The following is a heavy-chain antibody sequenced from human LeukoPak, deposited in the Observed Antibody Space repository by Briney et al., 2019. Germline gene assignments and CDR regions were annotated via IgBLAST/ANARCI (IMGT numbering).Heavy chain of an antibody. Sequence: GRSLRLSCAGSGFTFSSYAMHWVRQAPGKGLEWVAVISYDGSNKYYADSVKGRFTISRDNSKNTLYLQMNSLRAEDTAVYYCARDRGQWLVQGIDYWGQGTLVTVSS. CDR3: ARDRGQWLVQGIDY. J-gene: IGHJ4*02. CDR1: GFTFSSYA. CDR2: ISYDGSNK. D-gene: IGHD6-19*01. V-gene: IGHV3-30*04.